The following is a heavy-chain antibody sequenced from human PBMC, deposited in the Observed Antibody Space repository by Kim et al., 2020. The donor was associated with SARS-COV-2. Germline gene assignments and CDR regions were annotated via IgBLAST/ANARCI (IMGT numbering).Heavy chain of an antibody. CDR3: AKYNYYDSSGYYPEFVY. CDR1: GFTFSSYA. V-gene: IGHV3-23*01. Sequence: GGSLRLSCAASGFTFSSYAMSWVRQARGKGLEWVSAISGSGASTYYADSVKGRFTISRDNSKNTLYLQMNSLRAEDTAVYYCAKYNYYDSSGYYPEFVYWGQGTLVTVSS. D-gene: IGHD3-22*01. J-gene: IGHJ4*02. CDR2: ISGSGAST.